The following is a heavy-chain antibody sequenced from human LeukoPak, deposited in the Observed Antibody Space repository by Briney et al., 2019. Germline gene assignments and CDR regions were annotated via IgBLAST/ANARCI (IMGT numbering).Heavy chain of an antibody. D-gene: IGHD3-3*01. CDR1: GGTFSCYA. Sequence: GSSVKVSCKASGGTFSCYAISWVRQAPRQGLEWLGWINTNTGNPTYAQDFTGHFVFSLDTSVSTAYLQISSLKAEDTAVYYCARADYDFWSGYYTGLDYWGQGTLVTVSS. V-gene: IGHV7-4-1*02. CDR2: INTNTGNP. CDR3: ARADYDFWSGYYTGLDY. J-gene: IGHJ4*02.